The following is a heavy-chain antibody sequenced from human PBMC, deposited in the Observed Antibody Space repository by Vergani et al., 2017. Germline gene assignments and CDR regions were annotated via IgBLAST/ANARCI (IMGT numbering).Heavy chain of an antibody. D-gene: IGHD3-22*01. V-gene: IGHV3-7*03. J-gene: IGHJ4*02. Sequence: EVQLLESGGDLVQPGGSLRLSCAASGFTFIMHAMSWVRQAPGKGLEWVANIKQDGSEKYYVDSVKGRFTISRDDSKNTLSLQMNSLTAEDTAIYYCAGPQGTSAYYYGWFDYWGQGILVTVSS. CDR1: GFTFIMHA. CDR3: AGPQGTSAYYYGWFDY. CDR2: IKQDGSEK.